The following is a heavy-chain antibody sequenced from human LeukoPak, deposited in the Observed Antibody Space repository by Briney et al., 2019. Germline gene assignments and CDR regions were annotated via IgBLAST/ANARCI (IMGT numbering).Heavy chain of an antibody. CDR1: GFTFDDYA. V-gene: IGHV3-9*01. J-gene: IGHJ3*02. D-gene: IGHD6-19*01. Sequence: PGGSLRLSCAASGFTFDDYAMHWVRHASGKGLEWVSGISWNSGSIGYADSVKGRFTISRDNAKNSLYLQMNSLRAEDTALYYCAKDIVAVAGAGSIHAFDIWGQGTMVTVSS. CDR2: ISWNSGSI. CDR3: AKDIVAVAGAGSIHAFDI.